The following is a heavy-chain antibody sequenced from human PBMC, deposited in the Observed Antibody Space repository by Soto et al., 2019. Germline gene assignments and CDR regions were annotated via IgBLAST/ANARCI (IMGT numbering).Heavy chain of an antibody. Sequence: ASVKVSCKVSGYTLTELSMHWVRQAPGKGLEWMGGFDPEDGETIYAQKFQGRVTMTEDTSTDTAYMELSSLRSEDTAVYYCATDHSSGSYYTFDYWGQGTLVTVSS. V-gene: IGHV1-24*01. CDR3: ATDHSSGSYYTFDY. CDR1: GYTLTELS. CDR2: FDPEDGET. J-gene: IGHJ4*02. D-gene: IGHD1-26*01.